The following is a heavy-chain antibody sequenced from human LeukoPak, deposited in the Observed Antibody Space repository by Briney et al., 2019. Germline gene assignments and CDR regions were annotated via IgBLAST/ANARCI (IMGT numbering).Heavy chain of an antibody. D-gene: IGHD2-2*02. CDR1: GGSFSGYY. J-gene: IGHJ5*02. Sequence: SSETLSLTCVVYGGSFSGYYWNWIRQPPGKGLEWIGEINHSGSTNYNPSLKGRVTISVDTSKNQFSLKLSSVTAADTAVYYCARGIVRYCSSTSCYRSHWFDPWGQGTLVTVSS. CDR2: INHSGST. V-gene: IGHV4-34*01. CDR3: ARGIVRYCSSTSCYRSHWFDP.